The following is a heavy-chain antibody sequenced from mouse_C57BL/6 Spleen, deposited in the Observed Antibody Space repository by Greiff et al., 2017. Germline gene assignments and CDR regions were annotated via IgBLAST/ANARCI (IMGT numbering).Heavy chain of an antibody. CDR3: ARYSCDNDYDGGAMDY. V-gene: IGHV7-3*01. CDR1: GFTFTDYY. Sequence: EVQLVESGGGLVQPGASLSLSCAASGFTFTDYYMRWVRQPPGQALEWLGFIRNTANGYTTEYSASVKGRFTISRDNSQGILYLQMDALRADDIATYYCARYSCDNDYDGGAMDYWGQGTSVTVSS. D-gene: IGHD2-4*01. J-gene: IGHJ4*01. CDR2: IRNTANGYTT.